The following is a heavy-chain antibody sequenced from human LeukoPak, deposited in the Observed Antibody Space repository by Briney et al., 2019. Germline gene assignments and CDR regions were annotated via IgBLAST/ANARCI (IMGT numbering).Heavy chain of an antibody. D-gene: IGHD3-22*01. CDR3: ASPYYYYSSGHWSFDI. V-gene: IGHV4-39*01. J-gene: IGHJ3*02. Sequence: PSETLSLTCTVSGGSISSSSYYWGWIRQPPGKGLEWIGSIYYSGSTYYNPSLKSRVTISVDTSKNQFSLKLSSVTAADTAVYYWASPYYYYSSGHWSFDIWGQGTMVTVSS. CDR2: IYYSGST. CDR1: GGSISSSSYY.